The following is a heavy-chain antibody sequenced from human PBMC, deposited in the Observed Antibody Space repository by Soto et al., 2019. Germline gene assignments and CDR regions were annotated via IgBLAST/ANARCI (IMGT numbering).Heavy chain of an antibody. CDR1: GFAFSGSA. CDR2: IRSKATNYAT. D-gene: IGHD6-6*01. CDR3: TRPGLSEYGERYFGL. Sequence: EVQLVESGGGLVQPGGSLKLSCAASGFAFSGSAMHWVRQASGKGLAWVGRIRSKATNYATEYAASVKGRFTISRDDSKQAAYLHMNSRKTEDTAVYFCTRPGLSEYGERYFGLWGRGTMVTVSS. V-gene: IGHV3-73*02. J-gene: IGHJ2*01.